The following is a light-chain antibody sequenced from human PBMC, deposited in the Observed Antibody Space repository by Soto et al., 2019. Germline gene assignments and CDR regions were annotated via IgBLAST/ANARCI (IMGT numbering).Light chain of an antibody. V-gene: IGKV3-20*01. CDR3: QQYSTSQT. CDR1: QSVTSY. J-gene: IGKJ1*01. Sequence: EIVLTQSPGTLSLSPGERATLSCRASQSVTSYLAWYQQKPGQAPRLLIYASSTRATGIPDRFSGGGSGTDFTLTISRLEPEDFAVYYCQQYSTSQTFGHGTVLEI. CDR2: ASS.